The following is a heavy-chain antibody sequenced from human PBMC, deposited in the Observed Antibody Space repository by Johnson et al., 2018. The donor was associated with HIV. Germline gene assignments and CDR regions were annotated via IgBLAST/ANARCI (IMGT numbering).Heavy chain of an antibody. D-gene: IGHD1-7*01. CDR2: IKSKTDGGTT. CDR1: GFTFSSYA. V-gene: IGHV3-15*01. CDR3: TSQPHNLNYGGGAFDI. Sequence: VQLVESGGGVVQPGRSLRLSCAASGFTFSSYAMHWVRQAPGKGLEWVGRIKSKTDGGTTDYAAPVKGRFTISRDESKNTLYLQMNSLKTEDRAVYYCTSQPHNLNYGGGAFDIWGQGTMVTVSS. J-gene: IGHJ3*02.